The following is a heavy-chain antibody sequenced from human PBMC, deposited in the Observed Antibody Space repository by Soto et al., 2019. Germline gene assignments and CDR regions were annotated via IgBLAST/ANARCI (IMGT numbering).Heavy chain of an antibody. Sequence: GGSLRLSCGASGFSFSSYGMHWVRQAPGKGLEWVAVISYDGSHKYYADSVKGRFTTSRDNSKNTLYVQMNSLRAEDTAMYYCAKDHSNSGDYYYGMDVWGQGTTVTVSS. CDR1: GFSFSSYG. D-gene: IGHD6-13*01. J-gene: IGHJ6*02. CDR2: ISYDGSHK. CDR3: AKDHSNSGDYYYGMDV. V-gene: IGHV3-30*18.